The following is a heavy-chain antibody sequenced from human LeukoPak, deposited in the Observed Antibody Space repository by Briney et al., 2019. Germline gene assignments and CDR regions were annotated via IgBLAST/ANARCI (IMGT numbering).Heavy chain of an antibody. D-gene: IGHD3-22*01. J-gene: IGHJ4*02. CDR3: ARETHYYDSSGYYRTSYFDY. Sequence: ASVKVSCKASGYTFTSYDINWVRQATGQGLEWMGWMNPNSGNTGYAQKFQGRVTMTRNTSISTAYMELSSLRSEDTAVYYCARETHYYDSSGYYRTSYFDYWGQGTLVTVSS. CDR1: GYTFTSYD. V-gene: IGHV1-8*01. CDR2: MNPNSGNT.